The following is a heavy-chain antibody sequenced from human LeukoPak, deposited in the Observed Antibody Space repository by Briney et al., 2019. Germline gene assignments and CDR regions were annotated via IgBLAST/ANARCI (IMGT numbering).Heavy chain of an antibody. CDR3: AGAVAATRGVDY. CDR2: IIPIFGTA. D-gene: IGHD2-15*01. Sequence: SVKVSCKASGGTFSSYAISWVRQAPGQGLEWMGGIIPIFGTANYAQKFQGRVTITADESTSTAYMELSSLRSEDTAVYYCAGAVAATRGVDYWGQGTLVTVSS. V-gene: IGHV1-69*13. CDR1: GGTFSSYA. J-gene: IGHJ4*02.